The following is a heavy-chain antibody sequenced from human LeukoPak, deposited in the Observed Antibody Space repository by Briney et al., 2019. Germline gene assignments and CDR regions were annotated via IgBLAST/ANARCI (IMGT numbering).Heavy chain of an antibody. D-gene: IGHD5-12*01. CDR2: IYYSGST. CDR1: GGSISSYY. Sequence: SGTLSLTCTVSGGSISSYYWSWIRQPPGKGLEWIGYIYYSGSTNYNPSLKSRVTISVDTSKNQFFLKLSSVTAADTAVYYCARSPTYGGYPANFDYWGQGTLVTVSS. CDR3: ARSPTYGGYPANFDY. V-gene: IGHV4-59*01. J-gene: IGHJ4*02.